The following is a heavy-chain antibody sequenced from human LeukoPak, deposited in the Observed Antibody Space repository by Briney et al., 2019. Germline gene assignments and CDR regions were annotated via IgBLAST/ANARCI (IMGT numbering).Heavy chain of an antibody. CDR3: ARDPGGNGPKYYYDSSGHFDY. CDR1: GFTFSSYS. CDR2: ISSSSSTI. Sequence: GGSLRLSCAASGFTFSSYSMNWVRQAPGKGLEWVSYISSSSSTIYYADSVKGRFTISRDNAKNSLYLQMNSLRAEDTAVYYCARDPGGNGPKYYYDSSGHFDYWGQGTLVTVSS. D-gene: IGHD3-22*01. J-gene: IGHJ4*02. V-gene: IGHV3-48*04.